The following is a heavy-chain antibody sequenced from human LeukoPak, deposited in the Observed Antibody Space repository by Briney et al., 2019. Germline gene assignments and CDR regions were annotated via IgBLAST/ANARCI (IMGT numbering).Heavy chain of an antibody. D-gene: IGHD4-17*01. J-gene: IGHJ4*02. V-gene: IGHV3-72*01. CDR1: GFTFSDHY. CDR2: VRNKPNTYTT. CDR3: TRVRHGDYFDY. Sequence: GGSLRLSCAASGFTFSDHYMDWVRQAPGKGLEWVGRVRNKPNTYTTDYAASVKGRFTISRDDSKNSLYLQMNSLKTEDTAVYYCTRVRHGDYFDYWGQGTRVTVSS.